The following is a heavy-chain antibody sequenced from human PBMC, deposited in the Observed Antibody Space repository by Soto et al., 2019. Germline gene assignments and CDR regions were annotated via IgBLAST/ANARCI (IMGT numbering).Heavy chain of an antibody. CDR3: ARGGITIFGVVAYGMDV. D-gene: IGHD3-3*01. J-gene: IGHJ6*02. CDR1: GGSVSSGSYY. Sequence: QVQLQESGPGLVKPSETLSLTCTVSGGSVSSGSYYWSWIRQPPGKGLEWIGYIYYSGSTNYNPSLKSRVTISVDTSKNQFSLKLSSVTAADTAVYYCARGGITIFGVVAYGMDVWGQGTTVTVSS. CDR2: IYYSGST. V-gene: IGHV4-61*01.